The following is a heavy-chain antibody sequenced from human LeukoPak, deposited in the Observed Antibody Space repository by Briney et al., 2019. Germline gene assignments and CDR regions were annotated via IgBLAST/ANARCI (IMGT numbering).Heavy chain of an antibody. CDR1: GGTFSIYA. J-gene: IGHJ4*02. D-gene: IGHD5-24*01. Sequence: SCKASGGTFSIYAISWVRQAPXQGLEWMGGIIPIFGTANYAQKFQGRVTITADESTSTAYMELSSLRSEDTAVYYCARGSRDGYNPFDYWGQGTLVTVSS. CDR2: IIPIFGTA. CDR3: ARGSRDGYNPFDY. V-gene: IGHV1-69*01.